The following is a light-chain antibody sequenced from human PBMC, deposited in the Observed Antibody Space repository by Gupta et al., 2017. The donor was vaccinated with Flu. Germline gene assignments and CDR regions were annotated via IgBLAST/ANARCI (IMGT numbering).Light chain of an antibody. J-gene: IGLJ3*02. V-gene: IGLV1-44*01. CDR3: ATWDDSLKGLWV. CDR2: NNN. Sequence: VTISCSGSNSNIGTHVVSWYQQLPGTAPKLLIYNNNQRPSGVPDRFSGSKSGTSASLAISGLQSEDEAEYYCATWDDSLKGLWVFGRGTKLTVL. CDR1: NSNIGTHV.